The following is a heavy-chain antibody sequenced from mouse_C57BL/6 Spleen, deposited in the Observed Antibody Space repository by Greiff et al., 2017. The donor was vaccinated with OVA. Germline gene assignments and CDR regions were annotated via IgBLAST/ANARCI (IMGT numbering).Heavy chain of an antibody. CDR3: AREGDYGTFDY. CDR1: GFTFSSYA. D-gene: IGHD1-1*01. V-gene: IGHV5-4*01. J-gene: IGHJ2*01. CDR2: ISDGGSYT. Sequence: EVMLVESGGGLVKPGGSLKLSCAASGFTFSSYAMSWVRQTPEKRLEWVATISDGGSYTYYPDNVKGRFTISRDNAKNNLYLQMSHLKSEDTAMYYCAREGDYGTFDYWGQGTTLTVSS.